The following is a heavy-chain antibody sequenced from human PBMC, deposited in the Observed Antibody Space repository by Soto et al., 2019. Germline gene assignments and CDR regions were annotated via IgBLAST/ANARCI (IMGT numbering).Heavy chain of an antibody. Sequence: QVQLVQSGAEVKKPGSSVKVSCKASGGTFSSYTINWVRQAPGQGLEWMGGIIPIFDTANYAQKFQGRVTITANEYTSTAYMEQSCVRFEDTAVQYRARETDWYCDLWGRGTLITVSS. CDR3: ARETDWYCDL. J-gene: IGHJ2*01. CDR2: IIPIFDTA. CDR1: GGTFSSYT. V-gene: IGHV1-69*12.